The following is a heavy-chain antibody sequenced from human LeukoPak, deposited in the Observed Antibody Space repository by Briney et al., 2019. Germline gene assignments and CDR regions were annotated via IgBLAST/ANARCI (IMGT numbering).Heavy chain of an antibody. CDR3: AKEYLVRXXXXGDXXXX. CDR2: ISWNSGSI. D-gene: IGHD3-9*01. CDR1: GFTFDDYA. V-gene: IGHV3-9*03. Sequence: GRSLRLSCAASGFTFDDYAMHWVRQAPGKGLEWVSGISWNSGSIGYADSVKGRFTISRDNAKNSLYLQMNSLRAGDLALYYXAKEYLVRXXXXGDXXXXWXQGTTVTVSS. J-gene: IGHJ3*01.